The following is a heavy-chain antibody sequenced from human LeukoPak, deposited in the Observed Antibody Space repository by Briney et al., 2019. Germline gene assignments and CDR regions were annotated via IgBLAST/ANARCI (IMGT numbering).Heavy chain of an antibody. CDR2: IYSRGST. V-gene: IGHV4-4*07. J-gene: IGHJ3*02. D-gene: IGHD6-19*01. CDR1: GGSMSSYY. CDR3: ARDPMAGTFRAFDS. Sequence: PSETLSLTCTVSGGSMSSYYWSRLLQPAGKGLEWIGRIYSRGSTNYNPSLQSRVTMSIDTSKNQISLKLNSVTAADTAVYYCARDPMAGTFRAFDSWGQGTMVTVSS.